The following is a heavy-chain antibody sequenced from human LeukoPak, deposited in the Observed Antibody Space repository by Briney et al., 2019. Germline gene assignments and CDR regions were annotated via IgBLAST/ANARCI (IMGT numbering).Heavy chain of an antibody. CDR2: IRNRVYSYTT. CDR1: GFTFSDHY. J-gene: IGHJ4*02. Sequence: GGSLRLSCAASGFTFSDHYMDWVRQAPGKGLEWVGRIRNRVYSYTTEYAASVKGRFTISRDDSKNSLYLQMNSLNPEDSAMYYCARVHSSSWSDSYFDYWGQGTLVTVSS. D-gene: IGHD6-13*01. V-gene: IGHV3-72*01. CDR3: ARVHSSSWSDSYFDY.